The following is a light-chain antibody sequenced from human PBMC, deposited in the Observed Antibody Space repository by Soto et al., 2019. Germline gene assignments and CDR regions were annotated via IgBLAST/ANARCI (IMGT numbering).Light chain of an antibody. CDR2: DAS. V-gene: IGKV1-33*01. Sequence: DIQMTQSPSSLSASVGDRVTITCQASQDITNHLHWYQQKPGKAPKLLIYDASKLETEVPSRFSGSGFGTDSPFNINSLQPEDFATYFCQHCHILPWTFGQGAKVEFK. J-gene: IGKJ1*01. CDR1: QDITNH. CDR3: QHCHILPWT.